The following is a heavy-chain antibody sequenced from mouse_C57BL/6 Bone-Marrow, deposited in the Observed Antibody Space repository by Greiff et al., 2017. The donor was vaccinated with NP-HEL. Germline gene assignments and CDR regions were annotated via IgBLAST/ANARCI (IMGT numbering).Heavy chain of an antibody. V-gene: IGHV10-3*01. D-gene: IGHD2-4*01. CDR2: IRSKSSNYAT. Sequence: EVQLVESGGGLVQPKGSLKLSCAASGFTFNTYAMHWVRQAPGKGLEWVARIRSKSSNYATYYADSVKDRFTISRDDSQSMLYLQMNNLKTEDTAMYYCVRPTIYYDYDWFAYWGQGTLVTVSA. CDR3: VRPTIYYDYDWFAY. CDR1: GFTFNTYA. J-gene: IGHJ3*01.